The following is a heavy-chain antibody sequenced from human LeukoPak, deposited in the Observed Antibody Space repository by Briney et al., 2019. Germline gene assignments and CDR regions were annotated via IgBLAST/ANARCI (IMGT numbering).Heavy chain of an antibody. J-gene: IGHJ4*02. CDR1: GFTFSSYS. D-gene: IGHD6-13*01. Sequence: GGSLRLSCAASGFTFSSYSMNWVRQAPGKGLEWVSYISSSSSTIYYADSVKGRFIISRDNAKNSLYLQMNSLRAEDTAVYYCARVESSSSPNWGQGTLVTVSS. CDR3: ARVESSSSPN. CDR2: ISSSSSTI. V-gene: IGHV3-48*04.